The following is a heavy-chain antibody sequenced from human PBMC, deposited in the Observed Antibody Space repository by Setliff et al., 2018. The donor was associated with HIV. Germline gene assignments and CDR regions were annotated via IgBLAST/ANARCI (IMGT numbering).Heavy chain of an antibody. CDR1: GGSINSGGYY. D-gene: IGHD3-10*01. CDR2: IYISGST. V-gene: IGHV4-61*09. J-gene: IGHJ5*02. Sequence: SETLSLTCTVSGGSINSGGYYWNWIRQPAGKGLEWIGHIYISGSTNYNPSLKSRVSISVDTSKNQFSLKLNPVTAADTAAYCCAREGYYGSRGWFAPWGQGTLVTVSS. CDR3: AREGYYGSRGWFAP.